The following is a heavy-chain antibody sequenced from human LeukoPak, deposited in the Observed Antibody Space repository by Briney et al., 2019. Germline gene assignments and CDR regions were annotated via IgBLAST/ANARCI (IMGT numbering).Heavy chain of an antibody. J-gene: IGHJ4*02. CDR1: GYSFTDHY. V-gene: IGHV1-2*02. CDR2: VSPNSGGT. Sequence: ASVKVSCKASGYSFTDHYMHWVRQAPGQGLEWMGWVSPNSGGTNYAQKFQGRVTMTRDTSISTAYMELSRLRSDDTAVYYCARGGRPLNPNFDYWGQGTLVTVSS. CDR3: ARGGRPLNPNFDY. D-gene: IGHD6-6*01.